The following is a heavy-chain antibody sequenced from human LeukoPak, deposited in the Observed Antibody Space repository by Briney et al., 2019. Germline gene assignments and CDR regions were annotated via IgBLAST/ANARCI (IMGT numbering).Heavy chain of an antibody. Sequence: PSETLSLTCTVSGGSISSYYWTWIRQPAGKGLEWIGRIYPSGSTYYNPSLKSRVTISVDTSKNQFSLKLSSVTAADTAVYYCARLDYGDYAAGFDPWGQGTLVTVSS. V-gene: IGHV4-4*07. D-gene: IGHD4-17*01. CDR2: IYPSGST. J-gene: IGHJ5*02. CDR3: ARLDYGDYAAGFDP. CDR1: GGSISSYY.